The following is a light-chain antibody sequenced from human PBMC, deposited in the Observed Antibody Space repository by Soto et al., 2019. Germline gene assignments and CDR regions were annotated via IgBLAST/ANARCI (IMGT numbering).Light chain of an antibody. CDR3: GSWDSSLSAYV. CDR1: SYNIGKNL. V-gene: IGLV1-51*01. CDR2: DDD. J-gene: IGLJ1*01. Sequence: QSVLTQPPSASGTPGQRVTISCSGGSYNIGKNLVYWYQQLPGTAPKLLIYDDDKRPSGIPDRFSGSKSGTSATLGITGFQTGDEADYYCGSWDSSLSAYVFXTGTKVTVL.